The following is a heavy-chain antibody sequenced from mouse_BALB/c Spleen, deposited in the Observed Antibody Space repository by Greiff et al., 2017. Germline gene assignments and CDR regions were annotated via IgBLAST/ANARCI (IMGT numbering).Heavy chain of an antibody. V-gene: IGHV14-3*02. D-gene: IGHD1-1*01. J-gene: IGHJ2*01. Sequence: VQLQQSGAELVKPGASVKLSCTASGFNIKDTYMHWVKQRPEQGLEWIGRIDPANGNTKYDPKFQGKATITADTSSNTAYLQLSSLTSEDTAVYYCARDPITTGFDYWGQGTTLTVSS. CDR3: ARDPITTGFDY. CDR1: GFNIKDTY. CDR2: IDPANGNT.